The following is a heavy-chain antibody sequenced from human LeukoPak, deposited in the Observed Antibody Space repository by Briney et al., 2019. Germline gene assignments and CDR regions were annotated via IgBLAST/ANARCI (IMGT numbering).Heavy chain of an antibody. D-gene: IGHD2/OR15-2a*01. V-gene: IGHV4-30-2*02. CDR3: ARNAGKYYRYFQH. CDR1: GGSISSGGYY. J-gene: IGHJ1*01. Sequence: PSQTLSLTCTVSGGSISSGGYYWSWIRQPPGKGLEWIGYIYHSGSTYYNPSLKSRVNITIDTSKNQFSLTLTSVTAADTAMYYCARNAGKYYRYFQHWGQGTVVSVSS. CDR2: IYHSGST.